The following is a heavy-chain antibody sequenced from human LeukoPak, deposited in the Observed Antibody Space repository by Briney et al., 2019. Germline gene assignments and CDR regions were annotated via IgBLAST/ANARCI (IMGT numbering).Heavy chain of an antibody. CDR1: GGSISGYY. CDR3: ARGGQQRPLDY. CDR2: ISTSGST. D-gene: IGHD6-25*01. J-gene: IGHJ4*01. Sequence: SETLSLTCTVSGGSISGYYWSWIRQPAGKGLEWIGRISTSGSTHYSPSLKSRVTMSVDTSRNQFSLNLSSVAAADTAVYYCARGGQQRPLDYWGRGTLVTVSS. V-gene: IGHV4-4*07.